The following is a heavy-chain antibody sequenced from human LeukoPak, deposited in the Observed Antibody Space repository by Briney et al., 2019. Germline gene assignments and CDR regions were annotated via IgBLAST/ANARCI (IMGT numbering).Heavy chain of an antibody. Sequence: GGSLRLSCAASGFTFSRYWMSWVRQAPGKGLEWVANIKQDGSEKYYVDSVKGRFTISRDNAKNSLYLQMNSLRAEDTAVYYCARMREVVGPNFDYWGQGTLVTVSS. CDR3: ARMREVVGPNFDY. D-gene: IGHD1-26*01. V-gene: IGHV3-7*01. CDR2: IKQDGSEK. J-gene: IGHJ4*02. CDR1: GFTFSRYW.